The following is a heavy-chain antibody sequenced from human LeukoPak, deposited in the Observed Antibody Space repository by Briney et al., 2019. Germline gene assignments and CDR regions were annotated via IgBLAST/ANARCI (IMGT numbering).Heavy chain of an antibody. V-gene: IGHV4-39*01. Sequence: SETLSLTCTVSGGSISSSSYYWGWIRQPPGKGLEWIGSIYYSGSTYYNPSLKSRVTISVDTSKNQFSLKLSSVTAADTAVYYCARLVDITIFGVVIGPGVAFDIWGQGTMVTVSS. D-gene: IGHD3-3*01. CDR2: IYYSGST. J-gene: IGHJ3*02. CDR1: GGSISSSSYY. CDR3: ARLVDITIFGVVIGPGVAFDI.